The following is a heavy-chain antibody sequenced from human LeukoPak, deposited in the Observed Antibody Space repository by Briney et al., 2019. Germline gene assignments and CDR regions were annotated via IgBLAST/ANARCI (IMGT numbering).Heavy chain of an antibody. CDR2: IYHSGST. D-gene: IGHD2-15*01. J-gene: IGHJ6*03. V-gene: IGHV4-38-2*02. CDR1: GYSISSGYY. CDR3: ARGYCSGGSCYSYYYYNYMDV. Sequence: SETLSLTCTVSGYSISSGYYWGWIRQPPGKGLEWIGSIYHSGSTYYNPSLKSRVTISVAKNQFSLKLSSVTAADTAVYYCARGYCSGGSCYSYYYYNYMDVWGKGTTVTVSS.